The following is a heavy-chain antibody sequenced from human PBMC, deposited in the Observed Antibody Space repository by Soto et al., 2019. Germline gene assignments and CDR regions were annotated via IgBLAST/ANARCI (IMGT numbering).Heavy chain of an antibody. CDR1: GGSFSGYY. J-gene: IGHJ4*02. D-gene: IGHD6-13*01. CDR2: INHSGST. CDR3: ARGPGSSSWYKETPFDY. Sequence: SETLSLTCAVYGGSFSGYYWSWIRQPPGKGLEWIGEINHSGSTNYNPSLKSRVTISVDTSKNQFSLKLSSVTAADTAVYYCARGPGSSSWYKETPFDYWGQGTLVTVSS. V-gene: IGHV4-34*01.